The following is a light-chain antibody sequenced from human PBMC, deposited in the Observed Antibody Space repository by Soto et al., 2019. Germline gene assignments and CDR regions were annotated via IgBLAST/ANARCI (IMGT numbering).Light chain of an antibody. CDR3: QQFDKLIT. CDR2: DAS. J-gene: IGKJ4*01. V-gene: IGKV3D-20*01. Sequence: EIVLTQSPATLSLSPGERATLSCGASQSITNNFLAWYQQRPGLAPRLLIYDASNRAAGIPDRFSGSGSGTDFTLTISRLEPEDFAVYYCQQFDKLITFGGGTKAEI. CDR1: QSITNNF.